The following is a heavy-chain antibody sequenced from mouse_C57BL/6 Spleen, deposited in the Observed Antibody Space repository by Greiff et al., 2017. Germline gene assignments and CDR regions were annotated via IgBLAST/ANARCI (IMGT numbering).Heavy chain of an antibody. D-gene: IGHD4-1*01. CDR2: IDPETGGT. CDR3: TRTRLTGGMDYAMGD. Sequence: QVQLQQSGAELVRPGASVTLSCKASGYTFTDYEMHWVKQTPVHGLEWIGAIDPETGGTAYNQKFKGKAILTADKSSRTAYMELRSLTSADSAVYDCTRTRLTGGMDYAMGDWGKRTSVTAAS. J-gene: IGHJ4*01. V-gene: IGHV1-15*01. CDR1: GYTFTDYE.